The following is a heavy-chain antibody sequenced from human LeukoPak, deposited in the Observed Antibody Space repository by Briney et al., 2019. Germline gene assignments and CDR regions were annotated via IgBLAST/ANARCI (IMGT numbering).Heavy chain of an antibody. J-gene: IGHJ4*02. CDR1: GFTFSYFW. CDR2: INTDGSYS. CDR3: ARDFDGPRASDY. Sequence: GGSLRLSCAASGFTFSYFWMHWFRQTPGKGLVWVSCINTDGSYSTYADSVKGRFTISRDNVRNTLYLQMNSLRAEDSAVYYCARDFDGPRASDYWGQGTSVTVSS. D-gene: IGHD4-17*01. V-gene: IGHV3-74*01.